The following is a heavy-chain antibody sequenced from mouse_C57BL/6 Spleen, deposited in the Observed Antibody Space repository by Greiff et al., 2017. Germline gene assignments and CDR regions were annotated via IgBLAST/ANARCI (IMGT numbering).Heavy chain of an antibody. J-gene: IGHJ4*01. Sequence: VQPQQPGTELVKPGASVKLSCKASGYTFTSYRMHWVKQRPGQGLAWIGNINPSNGGTNYNEKFKSKATLTVDKSSSTAYMQLSSLTSEDSAVYYCARSQTAQATGAMDYWGQGTSVTVSS. CDR1: GYTFTSYR. CDR3: ARSQTAQATGAMDY. D-gene: IGHD3-2*02. V-gene: IGHV1-53*01. CDR2: INPSNGGT.